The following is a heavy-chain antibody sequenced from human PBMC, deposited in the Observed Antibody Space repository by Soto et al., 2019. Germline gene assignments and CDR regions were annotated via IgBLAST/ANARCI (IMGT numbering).Heavy chain of an antibody. CDR1: GFTFSSYA. J-gene: IGHJ4*02. CDR2: ISGSGGST. CDR3: AKGLYGNFDY. Sequence: GGSLRLSCAASGFTFSSYAMSWVRQAPGKGLEWVSGISGSGGSTHYADSVKGRFTISRDNSKNTLYLQMNSLRAEDTAVYYCAKGLYGNFDYWGQGTLVTVSS. D-gene: IGHD3-16*02. V-gene: IGHV3-23*01.